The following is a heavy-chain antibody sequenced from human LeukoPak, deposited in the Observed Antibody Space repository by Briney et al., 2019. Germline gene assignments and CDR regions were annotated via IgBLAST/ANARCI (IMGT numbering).Heavy chain of an antibody. D-gene: IGHD3-10*01. Sequence: ASVKVSCKASGYTFTSYYMHWVRQAPGEGLEWMGIINPSGGSTSYAQKFQGRVTMTRDTSTSTVYMELSSLRSEDTAVYYCARVRYYYGSGSYSYYFDYWGQGTLVTVSS. CDR1: GYTFTSYY. CDR2: INPSGGST. V-gene: IGHV1-46*01. J-gene: IGHJ4*02. CDR3: ARVRYYYGSGSYSYYFDY.